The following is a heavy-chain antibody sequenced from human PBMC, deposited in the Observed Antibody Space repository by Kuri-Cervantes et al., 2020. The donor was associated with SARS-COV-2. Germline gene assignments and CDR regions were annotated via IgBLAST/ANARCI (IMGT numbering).Heavy chain of an antibody. V-gene: IGHV1-2*02. Sequence: ASVKVSCKASGYIFTDYYIHWVRQAPGQGLEWMGWINPNSGGTNYAQKFQGRVTITRDTSISTAYMELSRLRSDDTAVYYCARDEGPSLFVYFDYWGQGTLVTVSS. D-gene: IGHD2-21*01. CDR3: ARDEGPSLFVYFDY. CDR2: INPNSGGT. J-gene: IGHJ4*02. CDR1: GYIFTDYY.